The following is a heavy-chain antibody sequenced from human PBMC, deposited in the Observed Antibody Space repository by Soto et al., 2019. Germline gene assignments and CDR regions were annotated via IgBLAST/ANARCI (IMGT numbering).Heavy chain of an antibody. J-gene: IGHJ5*02. CDR3: AKPATGGDWFDP. CDR1: GYTFTSYA. Sequence: QVQLVQSGAEVKKPGASVKVSCKASGYTFTSYAMHWVRQAPGQRLEWMGWINAGNGNTKYSRKFQGRVTITRDTSASTAYMELSSLRSEDTAVYYCAKPATGGDWFDPWGQGTLVTVSS. CDR2: INAGNGNT. V-gene: IGHV1-3*01. D-gene: IGHD2-2*01.